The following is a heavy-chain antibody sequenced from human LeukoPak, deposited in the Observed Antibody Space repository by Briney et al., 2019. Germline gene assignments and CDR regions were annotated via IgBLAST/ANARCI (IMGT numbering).Heavy chain of an antibody. V-gene: IGHV1-24*01. CDR2: FDPEDGET. Sequence: ASVKVSCKVSGYTLTELSMHWVRQAPGKGLEWMGGFDPEDGETIYAQKFQGRVTMTEDTSTDTAYMELSSPRSEDTAVYYCATKGYGDSPFDYWGQGTLVTVSS. J-gene: IGHJ4*02. CDR1: GYTLTELS. CDR3: ATKGYGDSPFDY. D-gene: IGHD4-17*01.